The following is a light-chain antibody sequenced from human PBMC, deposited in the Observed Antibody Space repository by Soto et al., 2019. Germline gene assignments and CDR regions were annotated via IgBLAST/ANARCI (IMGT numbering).Light chain of an antibody. J-gene: IGLJ2*01. V-gene: IGLV2-8*01. CDR1: SSDVGIYNY. Sequence: QSALTQPPSASGSPGQAVTIACTGTSSDVGIYNYVSWYQHHPGKAPKLIIYEVNKRPSGVPDRFSGSKSGNTASLTVSGLQPEDEADYYCISYAGSLNLVFGGGTKADRP. CDR3: ISYAGSLNLV. CDR2: EVN.